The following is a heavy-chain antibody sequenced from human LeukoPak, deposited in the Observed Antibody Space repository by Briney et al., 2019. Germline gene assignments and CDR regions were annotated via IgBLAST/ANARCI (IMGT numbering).Heavy chain of an antibody. D-gene: IGHD4-23*01. CDR2: INHSGRT. J-gene: IGHJ4*02. V-gene: IGHV4-34*01. CDR1: GGSFFGSH. Sequence: SEALSLTCAVSGGSFFGSHWNWIRQSPEKGLEWIGEINHSGRTNYNPSLKSRVTISVDTSKSQFFLKLTSVTAADTAVYYCARDPTTVATLPYYFDFWGQGTLVTVSA. CDR3: ARDPTTVATLPYYFDF.